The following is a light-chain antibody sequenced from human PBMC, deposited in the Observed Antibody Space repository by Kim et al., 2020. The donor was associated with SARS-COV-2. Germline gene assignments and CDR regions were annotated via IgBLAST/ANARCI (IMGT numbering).Light chain of an antibody. Sequence: QSALTQPASVSGSPGQSITISCTGTSSDIGGYNYVSWYQQYPDKAPKLLIYDVTDRPSRVSNRFSGSKSGNTASLTISGLQAEDDGYYYCSSYTSSGTLVIFGGGTKVTVL. CDR2: DVT. J-gene: IGLJ2*01. CDR3: SSYTSSGTLVI. V-gene: IGLV2-14*03. CDR1: SSDIGGYNY.